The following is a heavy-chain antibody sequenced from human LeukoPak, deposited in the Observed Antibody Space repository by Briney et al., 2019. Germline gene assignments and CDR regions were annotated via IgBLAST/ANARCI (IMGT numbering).Heavy chain of an antibody. D-gene: IGHD6-13*01. CDR2: IWYDGSYK. J-gene: IGHJ4*02. V-gene: IGHV3-33*06. CDR3: AKVVQYTASTGTGLDY. CDR1: GFTFFNYG. Sequence: GGSLRLSCAASGFTFFNYGMHWVRQAPGKGLDWVAVIWYDGSYKYYADSVRGRFTISRDNSKNTLYLHMDSLRAEDTAIYYCAKVVQYTASTGTGLDYWGRGTLVTVFS.